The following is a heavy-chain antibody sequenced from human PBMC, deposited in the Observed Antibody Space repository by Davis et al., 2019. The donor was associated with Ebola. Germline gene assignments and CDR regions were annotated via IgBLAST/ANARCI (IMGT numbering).Heavy chain of an antibody. Sequence: MPSETLSLTCTVSGGSISSYYWSWIRQPPGKGLEWIGYIYYSGSTNYNPSLKSRVTISVDTSKNQFSLKLSSVTAADTAVYYCARVGRYSLGSGSYYNDYYYYYGMDVWGQGTTVTVSS. V-gene: IGHV4-59*01. CDR2: IYYSGST. CDR3: ARVGRYSLGSGSYYNDYYYYYGMDV. D-gene: IGHD3-10*01. J-gene: IGHJ6*02. CDR1: GGSISSYY.